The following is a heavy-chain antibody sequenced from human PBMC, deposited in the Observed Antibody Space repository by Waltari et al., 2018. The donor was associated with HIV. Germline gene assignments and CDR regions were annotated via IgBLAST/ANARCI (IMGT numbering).Heavy chain of an antibody. CDR2: ISYDGSNK. Sequence: QVQLVESGGGVVQPGRSLRLSCAASGFTFSSYAMHWVRQAPGKGLEWVAVISYDGSNKYYADSVKGRFTSSRDNSKNTLYLQMNSLRAEDTAVYYCARGYSSIDAFDIWGQGTMVTVSS. D-gene: IGHD6-13*01. CDR3: ARGYSSIDAFDI. J-gene: IGHJ3*02. V-gene: IGHV3-30*01. CDR1: GFTFSSYA.